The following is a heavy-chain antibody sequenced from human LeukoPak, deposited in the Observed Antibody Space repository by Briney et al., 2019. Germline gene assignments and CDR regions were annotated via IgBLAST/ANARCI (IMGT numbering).Heavy chain of an antibody. V-gene: IGHV1-69*05. CDR3: ARGAETTVIPFYFYYMDV. D-gene: IGHD4-17*01. J-gene: IGHJ6*03. Sequence: SAKVSCKASGCAFSSFAISWVRQAPGQGLEWMGGMIPAINTTNYAQKFQGRVTVTTDESTSTAYMELSSLKSEDTAVYCCARGAETTVIPFYFYYMDVYGKGTTVTVSS. CDR2: MIPAINTT. CDR1: GCAFSSFA.